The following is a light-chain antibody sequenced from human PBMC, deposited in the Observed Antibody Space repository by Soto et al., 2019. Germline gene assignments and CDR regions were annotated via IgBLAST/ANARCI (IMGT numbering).Light chain of an antibody. CDR2: AAS. J-gene: IGKJ1*01. V-gene: IGKV1-27*01. CDR1: QTISDS. CDR3: QRYDSTPST. Sequence: DIQMTQSLSSLSASVGDTVTITCRASQTISDSLAWYQQKPGKVPKLLIYAASTLLPGVPVRFSGTGAGTDFTLTFSGLQPEDFATYYCQRYDSTPSTFGQGTKVEVK.